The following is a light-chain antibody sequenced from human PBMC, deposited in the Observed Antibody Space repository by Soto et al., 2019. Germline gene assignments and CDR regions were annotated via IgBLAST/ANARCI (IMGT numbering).Light chain of an antibody. V-gene: IGKV3-20*01. J-gene: IGKJ1*01. CDR1: QSVTSSY. CDR2: VAS. Sequence: EIVLTQSPGTLSLSPGERATLSCRASQSVTSSYLAWYQQKPGQAPRLLIYVASTRATGIPDRFSGSESGTDFTLTISRLEPEDSAVYYCQQYGSSPWTFGQGTKVEIK. CDR3: QQYGSSPWT.